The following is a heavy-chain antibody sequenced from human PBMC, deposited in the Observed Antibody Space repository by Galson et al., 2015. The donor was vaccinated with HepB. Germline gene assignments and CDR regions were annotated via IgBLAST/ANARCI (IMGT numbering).Heavy chain of an antibody. CDR2: VKSKTDGETT. CDR1: GFTFSNAW. CDR3: TRDSLYFDY. V-gene: IGHV3-15*01. Sequence: SLRLSCAASGFTFSNAWMSWVRQAAGKGLEWVGRVKSKTDGETTDYAAPVKGRFTISRDDSKNTLYLQMNSLKTEDTAVYYCTRDSLYFDYWGQGTLVTVSS. J-gene: IGHJ4*02.